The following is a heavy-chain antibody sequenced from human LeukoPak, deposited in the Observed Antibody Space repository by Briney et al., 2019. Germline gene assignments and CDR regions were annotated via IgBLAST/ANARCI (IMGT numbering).Heavy chain of an antibody. J-gene: IGHJ5*02. Sequence: GESLKIYCKGSGYSFSSYWISWVRQMPGKGLEWMGRIDPSDSYTNYSPSFQGHVTISADKSISTAYLQWSSLKASDTAMYYCARRSSGYNWFDPWGQGTLVTVSS. D-gene: IGHD6-19*01. CDR1: GYSFSSYW. V-gene: IGHV5-10-1*01. CDR2: IDPSDSYT. CDR3: ARRSSGYNWFDP.